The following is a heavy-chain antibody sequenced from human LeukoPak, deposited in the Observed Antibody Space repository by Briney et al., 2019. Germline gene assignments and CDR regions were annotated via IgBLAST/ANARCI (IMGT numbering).Heavy chain of an antibody. V-gene: IGHV3-30*02. J-gene: IGHJ6*03. CDR1: GFTFSSHG. CDR3: ARDTVQLERHCYYYYMDV. CDR2: IRYDGSNK. Sequence: PGGSLRLSCVASGFTFSSHGMHWVRQAPGKGLEWVAFIRYDGSNKYYADSVKGRFTISRDNSKNTLYLQMNSLRAEDTAVYYCARDTVQLERHCYYYYMDVWGKGTTVTVSS. D-gene: IGHD1-1*01.